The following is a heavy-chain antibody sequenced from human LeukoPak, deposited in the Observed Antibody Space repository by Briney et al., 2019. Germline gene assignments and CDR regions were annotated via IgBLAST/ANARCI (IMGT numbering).Heavy chain of an antibody. V-gene: IGHV3-23*01. CDR2: ISGSGGST. J-gene: IGHJ4*02. CDR3: AKGRDLWFGELIDY. D-gene: IGHD3-10*01. Sequence: PGGSLRLSCAASGFTFSSYAMSWVRQAPGKGLEWVSAISGSGGSTYYADSVKGRFTISRDNSKNTPYLQMNSLRAEDTAVYYCAKGRDLWFGELIDYWGQGTLVTVSS. CDR1: GFTFSSYA.